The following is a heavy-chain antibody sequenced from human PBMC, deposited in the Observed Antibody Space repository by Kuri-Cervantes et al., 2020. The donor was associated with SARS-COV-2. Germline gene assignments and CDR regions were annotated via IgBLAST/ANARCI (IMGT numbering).Heavy chain of an antibody. V-gene: IGHV3-21*01. CDR3: ARGISYSGYDLDY. D-gene: IGHD5-12*01. J-gene: IGHJ4*02. Sequence: GGPLRPPCAASGFTFSSYSMNWVRKAPGKGLEWVSSISSSSSYIYYADSVKGRFTISRDNAKNSLYLQMNSLRAEDTAVYYCARGISYSGYDLDYWGQGTLVTVSS. CDR2: ISSSSSYI. CDR1: GFTFSSYS.